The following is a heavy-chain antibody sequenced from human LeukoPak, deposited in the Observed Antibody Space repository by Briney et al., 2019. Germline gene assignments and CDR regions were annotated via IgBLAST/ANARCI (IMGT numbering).Heavy chain of an antibody. CDR2: ISGSGGST. J-gene: IGHJ5*02. D-gene: IGHD3-3*01. V-gene: IGHV3-23*01. CDR3: AKDGAVTIFGSFDP. Sequence: GGSLRLSCAASGFTFSSYAMSRVRQAPGKGLEWVSAISGSGGSTYYADSVKGRFTISRDNSKNTLYLQMNSLRAEDTAVYYCAKDGAVTIFGSFDPWGQGTLVTVSS. CDR1: GFTFSSYA.